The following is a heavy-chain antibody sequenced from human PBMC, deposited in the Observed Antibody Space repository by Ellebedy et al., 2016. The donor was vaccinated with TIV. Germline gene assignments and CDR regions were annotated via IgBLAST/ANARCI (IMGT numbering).Heavy chain of an antibody. CDR3: ARDGAAYCGGDCQYPFDY. D-gene: IGHD2-21*02. Sequence: GESLKISCAASGFTFSSYSMNWVRQAPGKGLEWVSYITGISSTIYYADSVKGRFTISRDNAKNSLYLQMNSLKDEDTAVYYCARDGAAYCGGDCQYPFDYWGQGTLVTVSS. CDR2: ITGISSTI. J-gene: IGHJ4*02. V-gene: IGHV3-48*02. CDR1: GFTFSSYS.